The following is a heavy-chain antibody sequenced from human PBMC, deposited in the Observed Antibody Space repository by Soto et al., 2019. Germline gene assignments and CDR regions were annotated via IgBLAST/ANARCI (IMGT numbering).Heavy chain of an antibody. Sequence: SETLSLTCTVSGGPISSGRYYWGWIRQPPGKGLEWVGNIYYTGITNYNPSLESRVTISVDTSKNQFSLKLSSVTAADTAVYYCARRRYSGTSGLDYWGQGTLVTVSS. CDR1: GGPISSGRYY. D-gene: IGHD1-26*01. V-gene: IGHV4-39*01. CDR2: IYYTGIT. CDR3: ARRRYSGTSGLDY. J-gene: IGHJ4*02.